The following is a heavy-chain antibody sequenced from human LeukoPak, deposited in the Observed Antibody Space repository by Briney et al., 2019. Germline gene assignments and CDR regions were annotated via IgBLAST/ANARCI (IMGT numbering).Heavy chain of an antibody. V-gene: IGHV4-30-4*01. CDR3: ARDLGDYYDSSGYTPGDY. CDR1: GGSISSGDYY. Sequence: PSQTLSLTCTVSGGSISSGDYYWSWIRQPPGKGLEWIGYIYYSGSTYYNPSLKSRVTISVDTSKNQFSLNLSSVTAADTAVYYCARDLGDYYDSSGYTPGDYWGQGTLVTVSS. J-gene: IGHJ4*02. CDR2: IYYSGST. D-gene: IGHD3-22*01.